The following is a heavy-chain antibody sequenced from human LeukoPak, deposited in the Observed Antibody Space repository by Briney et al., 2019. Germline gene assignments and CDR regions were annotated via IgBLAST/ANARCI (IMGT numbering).Heavy chain of an antibody. CDR3: ARDAQRGFDYSNSLEY. CDR2: IWSDGRNR. V-gene: IGHV3-33*01. D-gene: IGHD4-11*01. J-gene: IGHJ4*01. Sequence: GRSLRLSCAASGFIYSHYGMHWVRQAPGKGLEWVAVIWSDGRNRFYAGSVKGRFTISRDNSQNTLFLQMNSLRAEDMAMYYCARDAQRGFDYSNSLEYWGHGTLVTVSS. CDR1: GFIYSHYG.